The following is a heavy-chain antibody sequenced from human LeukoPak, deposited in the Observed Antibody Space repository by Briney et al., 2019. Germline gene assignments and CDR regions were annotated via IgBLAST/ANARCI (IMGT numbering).Heavy chain of an antibody. Sequence: GGSLRLSCAASGFTFSSYGMSWVRQAPGKGLEWVSAISGSGGSTYYADSVKGRFTIPRDNSKNTLYLQMNSLRAEDTAVYYCARERKRGSIVVVITPGAFDIWGQGTMVTVSS. V-gene: IGHV3-23*01. J-gene: IGHJ3*02. CDR2: ISGSGGST. D-gene: IGHD3-22*01. CDR1: GFTFSSYG. CDR3: ARERKRGSIVVVITPGAFDI.